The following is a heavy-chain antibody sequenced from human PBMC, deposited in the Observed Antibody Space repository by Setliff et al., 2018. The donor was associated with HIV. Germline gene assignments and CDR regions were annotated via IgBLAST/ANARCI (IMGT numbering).Heavy chain of an antibody. CDR2: MNPNSGNT. D-gene: IGHD6-19*01. V-gene: IGHV1-8*02. CDR3: ARVIGYLSGWYLKY. Sequence: ASVKVSCKASGYTFTSYDINWVRQAPGQGLEWMGWMNPNSGNTGYVRKFQGRITMTRNTSITTAYMELSSLGPEDTAVYYCARVIGYLSGWYLKYWGQGTPVTVSS. J-gene: IGHJ4*02. CDR1: GYTFTSYD.